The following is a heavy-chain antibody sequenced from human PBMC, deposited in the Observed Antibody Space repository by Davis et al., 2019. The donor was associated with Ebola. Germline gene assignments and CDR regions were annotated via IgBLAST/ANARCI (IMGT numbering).Heavy chain of an antibody. CDR3: ARGCSGSGWHYFDF. V-gene: IGHV3-53*01. Sequence: GGSLRLSCAASGFSVSSDYMSWVRQAPGKGLEWVSIVSSGGNTYYADSVKGRFTISRDNSKNTLSLQMNSLRAEDTAVYYCARGCSGSGWHYFDFWGQGTLVTVSS. CDR2: VSSGGNT. J-gene: IGHJ4*02. CDR1: GFSVSSDY. D-gene: IGHD6-19*01.